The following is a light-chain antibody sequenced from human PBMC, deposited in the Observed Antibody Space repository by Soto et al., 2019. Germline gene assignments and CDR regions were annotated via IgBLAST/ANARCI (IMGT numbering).Light chain of an antibody. Sequence: EIVLTQSPAILSLSPGERATLSCRASQSIRSYLAWYQQKPGQAPRLLIYDASNRATGIPARFSGSGSGTDFTLTISSLQLEDVATYFCQKYNSAPRTFGQGTKVEI. CDR1: QSIRSY. CDR3: QKYNSAPRT. J-gene: IGKJ1*01. V-gene: IGKV3-11*01. CDR2: DAS.